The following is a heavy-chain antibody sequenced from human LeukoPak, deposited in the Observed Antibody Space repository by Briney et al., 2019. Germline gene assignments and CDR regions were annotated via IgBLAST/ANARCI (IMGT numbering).Heavy chain of an antibody. V-gene: IGHV3-66*01. Sequence: QTGGSLRLSCAASGFTVSDSMTWVRQAPGKGLEWVSIIYTGGNTYYADSVKGRFTISRDTSKNTLYLQMNNLRAEDTAVYYCAKARGGGTYPSFDSWGQGTLVTVSS. CDR2: IYTGGNT. CDR3: AKARGGGTYPSFDS. J-gene: IGHJ4*02. CDR1: GFTVSDS. D-gene: IGHD5-12*01.